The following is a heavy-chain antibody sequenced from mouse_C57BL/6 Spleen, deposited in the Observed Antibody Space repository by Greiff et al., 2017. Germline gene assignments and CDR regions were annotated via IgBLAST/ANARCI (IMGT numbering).Heavy chain of an antibody. CDR1: GYTFTSYW. D-gene: IGHD2-3*01. V-gene: IGHV1-64*01. CDR3: ARDDGYYVAY. CDR2: IHPNSGST. Sequence: QVQLQQPGAELVKPGASVTLSCKASGYTFTSYWMHWVKQRPGQGLEWIGMIHPNSGSTNYNEKFKSKATLTVDKSSSTAYMQLSSLTSEDSAVYYCARDDGYYVAYWGQGTLVTVSA. J-gene: IGHJ3*01.